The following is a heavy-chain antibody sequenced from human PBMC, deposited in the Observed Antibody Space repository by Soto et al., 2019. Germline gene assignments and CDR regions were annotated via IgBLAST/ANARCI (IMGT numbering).Heavy chain of an antibody. Sequence: GGSLRLSCAASGFTFSSYSMNWVRQAPGKGLEWVSYISSSSTIYYADSVKGRFTISRDNAKNSLYLQMNSLRAEDTAVYYCARNDPYYDYIWGSYLTTPIDYWGQGTLVTVSS. D-gene: IGHD3-16*02. CDR1: GFTFSSYS. CDR3: ARNDPYYDYIWGSYLTTPIDY. CDR2: ISSSSTI. V-gene: IGHV3-48*01. J-gene: IGHJ4*02.